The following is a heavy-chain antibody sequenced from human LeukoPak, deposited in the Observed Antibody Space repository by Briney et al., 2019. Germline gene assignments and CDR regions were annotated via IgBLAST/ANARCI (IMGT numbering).Heavy chain of an antibody. CDR2: IYPGDSDT. CDR3: ARHDSGYDSSMDV. Sequence: GESLKISCKGSGYSFTSYWIGWVRHMPGNGLEWMEIIYPGDSDTRYSPSFQGQVTISADKSISTAYLQWSSLKASDTAMYYCARHDSGYDSSMDVWGKGTTVTVSS. CDR1: GYSFTSYW. D-gene: IGHD5-12*01. V-gene: IGHV5-51*01. J-gene: IGHJ6*03.